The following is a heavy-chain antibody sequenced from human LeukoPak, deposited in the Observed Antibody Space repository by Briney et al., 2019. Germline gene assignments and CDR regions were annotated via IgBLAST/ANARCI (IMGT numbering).Heavy chain of an antibody. CDR2: IIPIFGTA. V-gene: IGHV1-69*13. CDR3: ASSLRLYSGYEDYYYYMDV. CDR1: GYTFTNYA. J-gene: IGHJ6*03. D-gene: IGHD5-12*01. Sequence: GASVKVSCKASGYTFTNYAMNWVRQAPGQGLEWMGGIIPIFGTANYAQKFQGRVTITADESTSTAYMELSSLRSEDTAVYYCASSLRLYSGYEDYYYYMDVWGKGTTVTVSS.